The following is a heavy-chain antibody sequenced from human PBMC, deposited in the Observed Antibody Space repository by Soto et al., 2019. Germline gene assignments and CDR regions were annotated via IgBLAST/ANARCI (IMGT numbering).Heavy chain of an antibody. CDR2: IYSGGST. D-gene: IGHD3-22*01. Sequence: GGSLRLSCAASGFTVSSNYMSWVRQAPGKGLEWVSVIYSGGSTYYADSVKGRFTISRDNSKNTLYLQMNSLRAEGTAVYYCAVATYYYDSSGYYYVDYWGQGTLVTVSS. CDR3: AVATYYYDSSGYYYVDY. CDR1: GFTVSSNY. V-gene: IGHV3-66*01. J-gene: IGHJ4*02.